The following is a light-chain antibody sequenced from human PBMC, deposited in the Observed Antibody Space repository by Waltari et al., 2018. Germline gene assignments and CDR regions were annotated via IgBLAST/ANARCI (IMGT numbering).Light chain of an antibody. V-gene: IGKV1-39*01. CDR3: QQSFSMPPT. CDR2: TTS. Sequence: DIQMTQSPSSLSASVGDNVTITCRASPTIDKYLNWYQQKPGKAPRNLIHTTSSLEGGVPSRFSGSGAGYEFALTIASLQPEDSATYYCQQSFSMPPTFGGGTKVEI. J-gene: IGKJ4*01. CDR1: PTIDKY.